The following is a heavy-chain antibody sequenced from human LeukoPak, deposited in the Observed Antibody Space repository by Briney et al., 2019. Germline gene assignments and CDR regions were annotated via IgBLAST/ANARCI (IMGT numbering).Heavy chain of an antibody. D-gene: IGHD2-15*01. CDR1: GFSFSSYN. V-gene: IGHV3-21*05. CDR3: ARASIGYCIGGTCYLAY. Sequence: GGSLRLSCAASGFSFSSYNMNWVRQAPGKGLEWVSYISSTGSYINYADSVKGRFTISRDNAKNSLYLQMNSLRAEDTAVYYCARASIGYCIGGTCYLAYWGQGTLVTVSS. J-gene: IGHJ4*02. CDR2: ISSTGSYI.